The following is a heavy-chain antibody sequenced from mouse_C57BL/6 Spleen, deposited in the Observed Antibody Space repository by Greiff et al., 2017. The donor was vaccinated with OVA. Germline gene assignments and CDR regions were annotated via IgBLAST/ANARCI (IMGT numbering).Heavy chain of an antibody. CDR3: TRAGATDYFDY. CDR1: GFTFSSYA. D-gene: IGHD3-1*01. CDR2: ISSGGDYI. J-gene: IGHJ2*01. Sequence: EVQRVESGEGLVKPGGSLKLSCAASGFTFSSYAMSWVRQTPEKRLEWVAYISSGGDYIYYADTMKGRFTISRDNARNTLYLQMSSLKSEDTAMYYCTRAGATDYFDYWGQGTTLTVSS. V-gene: IGHV5-9-1*02.